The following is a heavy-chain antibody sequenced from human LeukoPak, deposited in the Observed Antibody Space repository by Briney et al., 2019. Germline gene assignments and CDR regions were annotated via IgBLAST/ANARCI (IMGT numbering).Heavy chain of an antibody. D-gene: IGHD5-12*01. V-gene: IGHV4-30-4*01. J-gene: IGHJ4*02. Sequence: PSETLSLTCTVSGGSISSGDYYWSWIRQPPGKGLEWIGYISYSGTTYYIRSLKSRLTMSLDTSKKQFSLRLSSATAADTAVYYCARAWEGYGGYERDTGLRYFDYWGQGTLVTVSS. CDR1: GGSISSGDYY. CDR3: ARAWEGYGGYERDTGLRYFDY. CDR2: ISYSGTT.